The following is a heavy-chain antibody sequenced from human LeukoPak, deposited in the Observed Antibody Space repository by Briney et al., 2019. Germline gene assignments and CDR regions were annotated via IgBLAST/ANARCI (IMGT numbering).Heavy chain of an antibody. CDR1: GGSFSGYY. V-gene: IGHV4-34*01. CDR3: ASSGYPIVAGWFDP. D-gene: IGHD3-22*01. Sequence: SETLSLTCAVYGGSFSGYYWSWIRQPPGKGLEWIGEINHSGSTNYNPSLKSRVTISVDTSKNQFSLKLSSVTAADTAVYYCASSGYPIVAGWFDPWGQGTLVTVSS. CDR2: INHSGST. J-gene: IGHJ5*02.